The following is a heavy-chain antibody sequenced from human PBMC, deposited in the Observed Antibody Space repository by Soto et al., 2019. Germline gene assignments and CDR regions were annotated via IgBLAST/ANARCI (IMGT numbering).Heavy chain of an antibody. V-gene: IGHV3-23*01. CDR3: ARDRTIAT. D-gene: IGHD4-4*01. J-gene: IGHJ4*02. Sequence: GGSLRLSCAASGFTFSSYAISWVRQAPGKGLEWVSYISGSSGSTYYADSVKGRFTVSRDNAKDSLYLQMDSLRVEDTAVYYCARDRTIATWGQGTLVTVSS. CDR2: ISGSSGST. CDR1: GFTFSSYA.